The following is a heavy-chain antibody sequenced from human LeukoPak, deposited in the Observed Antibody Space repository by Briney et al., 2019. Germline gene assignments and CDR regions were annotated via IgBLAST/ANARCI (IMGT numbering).Heavy chain of an antibody. Sequence: RPGGSLRLSCAASGFTFSSYGMHWVRQAPGKGLEWVAFIRYDGSNKYYADSVKGRFTISRDNSKNTLYLQMNSLRAEDTAVYYCAKEGLDHYDSSGSGLYYFDYWGQGTLVTVSS. CDR3: AKEGLDHYDSSGSGLYYFDY. CDR1: GFTFSSYG. CDR2: IRYDGSNK. D-gene: IGHD3-22*01. J-gene: IGHJ4*02. V-gene: IGHV3-30*02.